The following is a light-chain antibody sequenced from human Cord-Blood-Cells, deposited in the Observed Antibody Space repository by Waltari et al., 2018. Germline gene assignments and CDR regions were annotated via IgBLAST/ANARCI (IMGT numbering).Light chain of an antibody. CDR3: QQYYSTPFT. Sequence: DIVMTQSPDSLAVSLGERATINCKSSQSVLYSSNNKNYLAWYQQKPGQPPKLLIYWASTRESGVPDRFSGSGSGTDFTLTISSLQAEDVAVYYLQQYYSTPFTFGPGTKVDIK. V-gene: IGKV4-1*01. CDR1: QSVLYSSNNKNY. CDR2: WAS. J-gene: IGKJ3*01.